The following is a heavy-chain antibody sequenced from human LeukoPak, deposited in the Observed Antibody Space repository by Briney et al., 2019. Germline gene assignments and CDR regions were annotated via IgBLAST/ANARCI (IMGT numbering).Heavy chain of an antibody. Sequence: PGGSLRLSCAASGFTFSSYAMSWVRQAPGKGLEWVSAISGSGGSTYYADSVKGRFTISRDNSKNTLYLQMNSLRAEDTAVYYCAKRSRRGYCSSTSCYGYFDYWGQGTLVTVSS. CDR1: GFTFSSYA. V-gene: IGHV3-23*01. D-gene: IGHD2-2*03. CDR2: ISGSGGST. J-gene: IGHJ4*02. CDR3: AKRSRRGYCSSTSCYGYFDY.